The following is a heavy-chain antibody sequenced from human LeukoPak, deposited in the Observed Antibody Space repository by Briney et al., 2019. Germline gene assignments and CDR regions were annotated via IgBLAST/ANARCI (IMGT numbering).Heavy chain of an antibody. Sequence: GRSLRLSCAAAGLIFNSYNMNWVRQAPRKVLEWVSYMSFTSSTIYYADSVKGRFTISRDNAKNSVYLQMNSLRDEDTAVYYCATDRGNWMHGIQHWGQGTLVTVSS. V-gene: IGHV3-48*02. CDR2: MSFTSSTI. D-gene: IGHD1-20*01. J-gene: IGHJ1*01. CDR1: GLIFNSYN. CDR3: ATDRGNWMHGIQH.